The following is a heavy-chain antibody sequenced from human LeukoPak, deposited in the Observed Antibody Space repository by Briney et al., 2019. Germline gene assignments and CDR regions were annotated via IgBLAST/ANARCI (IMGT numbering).Heavy chain of an antibody. D-gene: IGHD6-13*01. CDR2: ISGSGDST. V-gene: IGHV3-23*01. Sequence: GWSLRLSCAASGFTISNYAMSWVRQAPGKGLEWVSGISGSGDSTYYADSVKGRFTISRDNSKNTLYLQMNSLRAEDTAVYYCAKDQRIAAAVDHFDYWGQGTLVTVSS. CDR1: GFTISNYA. CDR3: AKDQRIAAAVDHFDY. J-gene: IGHJ4*02.